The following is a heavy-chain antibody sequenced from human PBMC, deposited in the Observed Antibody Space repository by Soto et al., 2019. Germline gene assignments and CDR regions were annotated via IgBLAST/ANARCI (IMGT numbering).Heavy chain of an antibody. V-gene: IGHV5-10-1*01. CDR1: GDSVTRYW. D-gene: IGHD6-13*01. CDR3: ARHPGYTFDP. J-gene: IGHJ5*02. Sequence: VESLTVYCHVCGDSVTRYWIILVLQMPGKGLEWMGRIHPSDSYTNYSPSFQGHVTISAYKSISTAYLQWSTLKASDTSMYYCARHPGYTFDPWGQGTMVTVSS. CDR2: IHPSDSYT.